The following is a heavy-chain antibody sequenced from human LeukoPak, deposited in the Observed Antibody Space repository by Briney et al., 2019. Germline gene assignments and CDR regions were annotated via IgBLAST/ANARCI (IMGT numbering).Heavy chain of an antibody. CDR2: IYTSGST. Sequence: SETLSLTCTVSGGSISSSSYYWSWIRQPAGKGLEWIGRIYTSGSTNYNPSLKSRVTMSVDTSKNQFSLKLSSVTAADTAVYYCARDRVVVPAARPNWFDPWGQGTLVTVSS. CDR3: ARDRVVVPAARPNWFDP. D-gene: IGHD2-2*01. V-gene: IGHV4-61*02. CDR1: GGSISSSSYY. J-gene: IGHJ5*02.